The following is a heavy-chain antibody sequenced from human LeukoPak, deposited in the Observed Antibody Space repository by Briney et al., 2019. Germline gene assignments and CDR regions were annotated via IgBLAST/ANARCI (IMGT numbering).Heavy chain of an antibody. V-gene: IGHV3-30*02. CDR3: AKEVGYDSSGYDDF. Sequence: GGSLRLSCAASGFTFSNYGMHWVRQAPGKGLEWVAFIWYDGSNKYYADSVKGRFTISRDNSKNTLYLQMNSLRAEDTALYYCAKEVGYDSSGYDDFWGQGTLVTVSS. D-gene: IGHD3-22*01. J-gene: IGHJ4*02. CDR2: IWYDGSNK. CDR1: GFTFSNYG.